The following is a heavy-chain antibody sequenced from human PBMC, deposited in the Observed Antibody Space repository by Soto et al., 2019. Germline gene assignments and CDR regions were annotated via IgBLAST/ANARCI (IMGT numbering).Heavy chain of an antibody. D-gene: IGHD2-15*01. V-gene: IGHV3-30*18. CDR3: AKGGGYCSIGSCRTDY. J-gene: IGHJ4*02. Sequence: VGSLRLSCAASGFIFRSYGMHWVRQAPGKGLEWVAAIAYDGADTYYLDSVKGRFTISRDNSRDTLHLQMNSLRVEDTAVYYCAKGGGYCSIGSCRTDYWGQGTLVTVSS. CDR2: IAYDGADT. CDR1: GFIFRSYG.